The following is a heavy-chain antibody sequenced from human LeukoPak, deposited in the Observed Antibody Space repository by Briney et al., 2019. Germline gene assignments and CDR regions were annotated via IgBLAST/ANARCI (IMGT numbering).Heavy chain of an antibody. CDR3: AREGYSSGWYGPSGY. J-gene: IGHJ4*02. D-gene: IGHD6-19*01. CDR2: IYTSGST. V-gene: IGHV4-61*02. CDR1: GGSISSGSYY. Sequence: SETLSLTCTVSGGSISSGSYYWSWIRQPAEKGLEWIGRIYTSGSTNYNPSLKSRVTISVDTSKNRFSLKLSSVTAADTAVYYCAREGYSSGWYGPSGYWGQGTLVTVSS.